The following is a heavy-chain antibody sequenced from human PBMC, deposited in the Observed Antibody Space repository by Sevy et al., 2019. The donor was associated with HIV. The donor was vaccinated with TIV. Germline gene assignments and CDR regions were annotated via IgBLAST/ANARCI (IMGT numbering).Heavy chain of an antibody. D-gene: IGHD4-17*01. V-gene: IGHV3-23*01. CDR3: AKDRITVIGDAFDL. CDR1: GFTFSSYA. Sequence: GGSLRLSCAASGFTFSSYAMRWVRQAPGKGLEWVSAISNSGSDTKYAGSVKGRFTISRDNSKNTLYVQMNSLSAEDTAVYYCAKDRITVIGDAFDLWGQGTMVTVSS. J-gene: IGHJ3*01. CDR2: ISNSGSDT.